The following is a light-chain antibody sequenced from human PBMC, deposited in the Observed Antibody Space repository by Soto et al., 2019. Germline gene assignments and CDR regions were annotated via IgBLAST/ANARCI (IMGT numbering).Light chain of an antibody. V-gene: IGKV1-9*01. J-gene: IGKJ4*01. CDR3: QQLKSYPLT. CDR1: QGISSY. CDR2: AAS. Sequence: DIQLTQSPSFLSASVGDRVTITCRASQGISSYLAWYQQKPGKAPKLLIYAASILQSGVPSRFSGSGSGTEFTLTISSLQPEDFATYYCQQLKSYPLTFGGGTKVEIK.